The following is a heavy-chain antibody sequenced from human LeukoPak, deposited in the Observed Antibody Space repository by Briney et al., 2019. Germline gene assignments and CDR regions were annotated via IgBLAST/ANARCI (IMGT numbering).Heavy chain of an antibody. J-gene: IGHJ4*02. CDR1: RFTFTCYC. D-gene: IGHD1-26*01. Sequence: GGSLRLSCAASRFTFTCYCINWVRQAPGKGLNWVGNIKRDGSETYYVDSVKGPFTISRDYASNSVFLQMNSLRAEDTSVYYCARDAGWGYYDLWGQGTPVTVSS. CDR3: ARDAGWGYYDL. CDR2: IKRDGSET. V-gene: IGHV3-7*01.